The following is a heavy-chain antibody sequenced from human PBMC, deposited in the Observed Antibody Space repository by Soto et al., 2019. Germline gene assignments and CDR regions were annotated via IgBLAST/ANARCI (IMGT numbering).Heavy chain of an antibody. CDR2: ISYDGNNK. CDR1: GFTFNSYA. CDR3: ARGDGLGELSSTLDY. Sequence: QVQLEESGGGVVQPGRSLRLSCAASGFTFNSYAMHWVRQAPGKGLEWVAVISYDGNNKYYADSVKGRFIISRDNSKNTLYLQMSSRKPEDTAVYYCARGDGLGELSSTLDYWGQGTLVTVSS. D-gene: IGHD3-16*02. J-gene: IGHJ4*02. V-gene: IGHV3-30*04.